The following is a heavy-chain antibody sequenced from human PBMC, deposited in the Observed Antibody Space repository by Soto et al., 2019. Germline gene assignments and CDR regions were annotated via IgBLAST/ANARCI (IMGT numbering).Heavy chain of an antibody. CDR1: GYTFTSYG. J-gene: IGHJ6*02. Sequence: ASVKVSCKASGYTFTSYGISWVRQAPGQGLEWMGWISAYNGNTNYAQKLQGRVTMTTDTSTSTAYMELRSLRSDDTAVYYCARMGLPTIAQYYYYYYGMDVWGQGSTVTVSS. CDR3: ARMGLPTIAQYYYYYYGMDV. CDR2: ISAYNGNT. V-gene: IGHV1-18*04. D-gene: IGHD1-26*01.